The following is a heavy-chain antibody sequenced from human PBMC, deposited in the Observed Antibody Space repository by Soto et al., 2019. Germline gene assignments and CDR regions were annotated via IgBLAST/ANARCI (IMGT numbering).Heavy chain of an antibody. J-gene: IGHJ4*02. CDR1: ESTVKPNP. V-gene: IGHV3-66*01. D-gene: IGHD4-17*01. Sequence: EVQLVESGGGLVQPGGSLGLSGAASESTVKPNPLSWVPLPQGKGLEWVSVIKSGGSTYYADSVKGRFTISRDNSKNTLYLQMNSLRAEDSAVYYCARAKKAPGDYAFDYWGQGTLVTVSS. CDR2: IKSGGST. CDR3: ARAKKAPGDYAFDY.